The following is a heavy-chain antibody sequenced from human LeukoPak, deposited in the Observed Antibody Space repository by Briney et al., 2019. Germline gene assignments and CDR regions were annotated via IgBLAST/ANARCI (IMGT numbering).Heavy chain of an antibody. CDR1: GYSISSGYY. J-gene: IGHJ4*02. CDR3: ARHNYDFWSGYSIDY. V-gene: IGHV4-38-2*01. CDR2: IYHSGST. Sequence: PSQTLSLTCAVSGYSISSGYYWGWIRQPPGKGLEWIGSIYHSGSTYYNPSLKSRVTISVDTSKNQFSLKLSSVTAADTAVYYCARHNYDFWSGYSIDYWGQGTLVTVSS. D-gene: IGHD3-3*01.